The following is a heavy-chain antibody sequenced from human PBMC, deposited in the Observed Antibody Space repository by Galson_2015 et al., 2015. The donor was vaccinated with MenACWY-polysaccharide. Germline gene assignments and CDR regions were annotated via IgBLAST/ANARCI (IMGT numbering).Heavy chain of an antibody. V-gene: IGHV4-61*01. D-gene: IGHD3-22*01. J-gene: IGHJ5*02. CDR2: MSCSGRA. CDR3: AREPTYDRSFGWFDP. CDR1: GDSVTSVTYY. Sequence: LSLTCTVSGDSVTSVTYYWGWLRQSPGKGLEWIGYMSCSGRANYNPSLRSRVTISIDTSKNQFSLSLTSVTAADSAMYYCAREPTYDRSFGWFDPWGQGTLVTVSS.